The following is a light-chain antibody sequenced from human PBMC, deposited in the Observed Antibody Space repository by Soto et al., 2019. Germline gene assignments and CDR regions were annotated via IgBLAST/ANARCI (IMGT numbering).Light chain of an antibody. V-gene: IGKV3-11*01. CDR3: QQRSNWRVT. CDR2: DVS. Sequence: EIVLTQSPATLSLSPGDRATLSCRASKSVGKYLAWYQQNPGQLPRLLIYDVSNRATGIPARFSGTGSGTDFTLTTSSLEPEDIAVYYCQQRSNWRVTFGGGTKVDIK. J-gene: IGKJ4*01. CDR1: KSVGKY.